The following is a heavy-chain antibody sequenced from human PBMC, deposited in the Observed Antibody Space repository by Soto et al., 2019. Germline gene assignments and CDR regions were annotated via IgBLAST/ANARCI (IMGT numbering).Heavy chain of an antibody. V-gene: IGHV3-33*07. Sequence: LXXXCAATSITFSRXCLYWVRQSPGKGLEWVAVIWYDGSNKYYADSVKGRFTISRDNSKNTLYLQMNSLRAEDTAVYYCARDQRTGDNRFDYWGQGTLGTVS. CDR1: SITFSRXC. CDR2: IWYDGSNK. J-gene: IGHJ4*02. D-gene: IGHD7-27*01. CDR3: ARDQRTGDNRFDY.